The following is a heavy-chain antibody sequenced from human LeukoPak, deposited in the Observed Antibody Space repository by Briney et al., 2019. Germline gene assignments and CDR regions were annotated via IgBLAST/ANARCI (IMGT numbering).Heavy chain of an antibody. V-gene: IGHV1-18*01. J-gene: IGHJ5*02. D-gene: IGHD6-13*01. CDR3: ARDFYSSSWYYRNWFDP. Sequence: GASVEVSCKASGYTFTSYGISWVRQAPGQGLEWMGWISAYNGNTNYAQKLQGRVTMTTDTSTSTAYMELRSLRSDDTAVYYCARDFYSSSWYYRNWFDPWGQGTLVTVSS. CDR1: GYTFTSYG. CDR2: ISAYNGNT.